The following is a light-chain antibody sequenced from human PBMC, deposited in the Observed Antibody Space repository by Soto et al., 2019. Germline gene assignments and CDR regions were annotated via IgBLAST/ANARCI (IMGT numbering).Light chain of an antibody. J-gene: IGKJ4*01. CDR3: QQLNSYPLT. CDR1: QGISSY. CDR2: AAS. Sequence: IQLTQSPSSLSASIGDRVTITCRARQGISSYLAWYQQKPEKAPKLLIYAASTLQSGVPSRFSGSGSGTDFTLTISSLQPEDFATYYCQQLNSYPLTFGGGTKVEIK. V-gene: IGKV1-9*01.